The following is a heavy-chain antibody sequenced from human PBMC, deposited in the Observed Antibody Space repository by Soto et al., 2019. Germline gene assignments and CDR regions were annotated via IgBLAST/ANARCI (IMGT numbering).Heavy chain of an antibody. CDR2: IYSGGST. CDR3: ARARDGYNSY. J-gene: IGHJ4*02. D-gene: IGHD5-12*01. Sequence: GGSLRLSCAASGFTVASYYMTWVRQAPGKGLEWVSVIYSGGSTYYADSVKGRFTISRDNSKNTLYLQMNSLRAEDTAVYYCARARDGYNSYWGQGTLVTVSS. V-gene: IGHV3-66*01. CDR1: GFTVASYY.